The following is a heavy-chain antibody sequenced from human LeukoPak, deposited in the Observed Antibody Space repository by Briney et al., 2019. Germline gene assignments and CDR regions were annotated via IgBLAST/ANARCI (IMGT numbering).Heavy chain of an antibody. CDR2: ISAYNDDA. V-gene: IGHV1-18*01. CDR1: GYTFTTYR. J-gene: IGHJ4*02. D-gene: IGHD1-26*01. Sequence: GASVKVSCKASGYTFTTYRISWVRQAPGQGLEWMVWISAYNDDAHYAQKLQGRVTMTTETSTNKAHMELRSLRSDDTAVYYCARVGGGNYYYFDYWGQGTLVTVSS. CDR3: ARVGGGNYYYFDY.